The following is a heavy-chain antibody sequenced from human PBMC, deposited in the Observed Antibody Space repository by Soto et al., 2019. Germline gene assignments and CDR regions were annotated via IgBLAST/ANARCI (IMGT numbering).Heavy chain of an antibody. D-gene: IGHD6-19*01. J-gene: IGHJ4*02. V-gene: IGHV4-59*12. CDR2: IYYSGST. Sequence: SETLSLTCTVSGGSISSYFWSWIRQPPGKGLEWIWYIYYSGSTNCKPSLKSRVTMSVDTSKNQFSLKLSSVTAADTAVYYCASLLAGYSNVWYYSDXWGQGTLFTVSX. CDR1: GGSISSYF. CDR3: ASLLAGYSNVWYYSDX.